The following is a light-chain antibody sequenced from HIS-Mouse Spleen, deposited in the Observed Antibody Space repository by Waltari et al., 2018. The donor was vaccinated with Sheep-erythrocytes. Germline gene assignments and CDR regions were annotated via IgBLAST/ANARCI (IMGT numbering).Light chain of an antibody. CDR3: CSYAGSYNHV. J-gene: IGLJ1*01. CDR1: SSDVGGYNY. CDR2: DVR. V-gene: IGLV2-11*01. Sequence: QSALTQPRSVSGSPGQSVTIPCTGTSSDVGGYNYVSWYQPHPGKAPKLMIYDVRKRPSGVPDRFSGSKSGNTASLTISGLQAEDEADYYCCSYAGSYNHVFATGTKVTVL.